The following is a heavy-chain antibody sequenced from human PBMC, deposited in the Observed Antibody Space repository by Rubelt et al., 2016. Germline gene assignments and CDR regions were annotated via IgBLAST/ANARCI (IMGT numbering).Heavy chain of an antibody. CDR1: GGSFSDYY. Sequence: QVQLQQWGAGLLKPSETLSLTCAVYGGSFSDYYWTWVRQPPGKGLEWIGHLHPSGITNYNPSLQSRVAISVDTSNNQFSLKLSSVAAADTAVYFCVRGMDPAKTGYWGQGTLVTVSS. J-gene: IGHJ4*02. D-gene: IGHD2-2*03. CDR3: VRGMDPAKTGY. V-gene: IGHV4-34*01. CDR2: LHPSGIT.